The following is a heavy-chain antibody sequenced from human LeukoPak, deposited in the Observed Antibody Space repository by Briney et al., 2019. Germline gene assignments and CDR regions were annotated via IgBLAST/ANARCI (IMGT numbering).Heavy chain of an antibody. CDR1: GFTFSSYA. D-gene: IGHD6-19*01. CDR2: FSGSGGST. V-gene: IGHV3-23*01. J-gene: IGHJ4*02. CDR3: AKDTRSLVAGTFNWVL. Sequence: SGGSLRLSCAASGFTFSSYAMSWVRQAPGKGLEWVSAFSGSGGSTYYADSVKGRFTISRDNSKNTLYLQMNSLRAEDTAVYYCAKDTRSLVAGTFNWVLWGQGTLVTVSS.